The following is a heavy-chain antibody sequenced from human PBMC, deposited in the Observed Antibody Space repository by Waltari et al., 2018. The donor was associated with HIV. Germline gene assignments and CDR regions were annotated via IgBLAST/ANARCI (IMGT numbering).Heavy chain of an antibody. CDR1: GFTFSRYA. CDR2: ISSESTNI. D-gene: IGHD3-9*01. V-gene: IGHV3-48*02. J-gene: IGHJ6*02. Sequence: EEKLVEAGGGDVLQPGGSLRLSCVGSGFTFSRYAMNWVRQAPGKGPEWMAYISSESTNIQYADSVKGRFTVSRDNAKESLYLQMNSLRDGDTAVYYCARDTLNFYFGLDLWGQGTTVTVSS. CDR3: ARDTLNFYFGLDL.